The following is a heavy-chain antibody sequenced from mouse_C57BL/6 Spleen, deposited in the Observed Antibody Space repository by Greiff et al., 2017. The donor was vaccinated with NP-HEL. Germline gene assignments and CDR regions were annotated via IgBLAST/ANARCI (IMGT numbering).Heavy chain of an antibody. CDR1: GYTFTSYW. Sequence: QVQLQQPGAELVKPGASVKLSCKASGYTFTSYWMHWVKQRPGQGLEWIGMIHPNSGSTNYNEKFKSKATLTVDKSSSTAYMQISSLTSEDSAVYYCAIDSSGRYYYAMDYWGQGTSVTVSS. CDR3: AIDSSGRYYYAMDY. J-gene: IGHJ4*01. D-gene: IGHD3-2*02. V-gene: IGHV1-64*01. CDR2: IHPNSGST.